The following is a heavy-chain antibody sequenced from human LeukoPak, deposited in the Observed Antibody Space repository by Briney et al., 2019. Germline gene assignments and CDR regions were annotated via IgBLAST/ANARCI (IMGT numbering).Heavy chain of an antibody. CDR3: ASGGYGAFDI. D-gene: IGHD6-13*01. Sequence: GGSLRLSCAASGFTYSSYSINWVRQAPGKGREWVSSISSSSSYIYYADSVKGRFTISRDNAKNTLYLQMNSLRAEDTAVYYCASGGYGAFDIWGQGTMVTVSS. J-gene: IGHJ3*02. V-gene: IGHV3-21*01. CDR1: GFTYSSYS. CDR2: ISSSSSYI.